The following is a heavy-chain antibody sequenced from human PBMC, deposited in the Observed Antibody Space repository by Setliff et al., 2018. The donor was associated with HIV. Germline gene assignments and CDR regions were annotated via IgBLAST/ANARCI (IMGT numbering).Heavy chain of an antibody. V-gene: IGHV1-69*10. CDR1: GGTFSSYA. Sequence: ASVKVSCKASGGTFSSYAISWVRQAPGQGLEWMGGIIPILGIANYAQKFQGRVTITADKSTSTAYMELSSLRSEDTAGYYCAKDDGGYNFAEAFDVWGQGTMVTVSS. CDR3: AKDDGGYNFAEAFDV. CDR2: IIPILGIA. D-gene: IGHD3-3*01. J-gene: IGHJ3*01.